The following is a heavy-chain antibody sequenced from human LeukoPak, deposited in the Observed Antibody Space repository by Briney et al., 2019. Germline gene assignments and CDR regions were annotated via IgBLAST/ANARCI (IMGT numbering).Heavy chain of an antibody. CDR2: INPNSGGT. CDR3: ASLLGSSWYGGAFDI. J-gene: IGHJ3*02. D-gene: IGHD6-13*01. V-gene: IGHV1-2*02. CDR1: GYTFTGYY. Sequence: ASVKVSCKASGYTFTGYYMHWVRQAPGQGLEWMGWINPNSGGTNYAQKFQGRVTMTRDTSISTAYMELSRLRSDDTAVYYCASLLGSSWYGGAFDIWGQGTMVTVSS.